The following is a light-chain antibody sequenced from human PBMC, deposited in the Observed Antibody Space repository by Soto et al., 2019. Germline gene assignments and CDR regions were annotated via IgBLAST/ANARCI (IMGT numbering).Light chain of an antibody. CDR3: CSYAGSSTFV. CDR2: EGS. Sequence: QSVLTQPASVSGSPGQSITLSCSGTSSDLGSYNLVSWYQQHPGKAPKLMIYEGSKRPSGVSYRFSGSKSGNTASLTISGLQTEDEADYYCCSYAGSSTFVFGTGRKLTVL. V-gene: IGLV2-23*01. J-gene: IGLJ1*01. CDR1: SSDLGSYNL.